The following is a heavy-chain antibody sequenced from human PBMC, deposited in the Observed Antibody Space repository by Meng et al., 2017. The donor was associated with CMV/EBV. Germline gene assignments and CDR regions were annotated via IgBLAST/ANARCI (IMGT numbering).Heavy chain of an antibody. CDR1: GYTFTGYY. CDR2: INPNSGGT. V-gene: IGHV1-2*02. Sequence: ASVKVSCKASGYTFTGYYTHWVRQAPGQGLEWMGWINPNSGGTNYAQKFQGRVTMTRDTSISTAYMELSRLRSDDTAVYYCASRYSSSSGRFYWGQGTLVTVSS. J-gene: IGHJ4*02. CDR3: ASRYSSSSGRFY. D-gene: IGHD6-6*01.